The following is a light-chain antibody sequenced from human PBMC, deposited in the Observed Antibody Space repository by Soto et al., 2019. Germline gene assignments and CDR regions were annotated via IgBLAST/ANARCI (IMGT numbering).Light chain of an antibody. V-gene: IGKV3-15*01. J-gene: IGKJ4*01. CDR3: QQYNNWPLT. CDR1: QSVSSN. CDR2: GAS. Sequence: EIVMTQSPATLSVSPGERATLSCRASQSVSSNLAWYKQKPGQAPRLLIYGASTRATGIPARFSGSVSGTEFTLTISSLQSEDFAVYYCQQYNNWPLTFGGGTKVDIK.